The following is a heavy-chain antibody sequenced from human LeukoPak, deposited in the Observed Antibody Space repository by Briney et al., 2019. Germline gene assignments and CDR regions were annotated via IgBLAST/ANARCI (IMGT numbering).Heavy chain of an antibody. CDR2: INHDGSST. J-gene: IGHJ4*02. V-gene: IGHV3-74*01. CDR1: GFTFSTFW. CDR3: ARGLGGEWL. D-gene: IGHD6-19*01. Sequence: GGSLRLSCAASGFTFSTFWMHWVRQAPGKGLVWVSRINHDGSSTNYADSVKGRFTISRDNAKNTLYLQMNSLRAEDTAVYYCARGLGGEWLGGQGTLVTVSS.